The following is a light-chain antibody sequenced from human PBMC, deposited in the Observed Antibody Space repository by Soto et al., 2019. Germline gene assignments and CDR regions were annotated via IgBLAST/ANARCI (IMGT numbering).Light chain of an antibody. Sequence: DIQMTQSPSSLSASVGDRVTITCRASQSISSYLNWYQQKPGKAPKLLIYAASSLQSGVPSRFSGSGSGTDFTLSISSLQPEEFATYYCQQSYSTPRFGGGTKVEIK. J-gene: IGKJ4*01. V-gene: IGKV1-39*01. CDR2: AAS. CDR3: QQSYSTPR. CDR1: QSISSY.